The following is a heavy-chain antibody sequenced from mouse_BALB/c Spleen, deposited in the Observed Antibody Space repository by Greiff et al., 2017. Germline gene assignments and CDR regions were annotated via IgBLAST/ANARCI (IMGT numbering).Heavy chain of an antibody. CDR2: IYPGNGDT. Sequence: LQQPGAELVKPGASVKMSCKASGYTFTSYNMHWVKQTPGQGLEWIGAIYPGNGDTSYNQKFKGKATLTADKSSSTAYMQLSSLTSEDSAVYYCARERGITTAFFDYWGQGTTLTVSS. CDR1: GYTFTSYN. CDR3: ARERGITTAFFDY. J-gene: IGHJ2*01. D-gene: IGHD1-2*01. V-gene: IGHV1-12*01.